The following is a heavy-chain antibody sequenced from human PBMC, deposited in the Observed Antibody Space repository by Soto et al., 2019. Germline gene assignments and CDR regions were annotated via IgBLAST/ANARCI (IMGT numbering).Heavy chain of an antibody. CDR1: GGSISTDHYH. D-gene: IGHD2-21*02. Sequence: QVQLQESGPGLVRPSQTLSLTCTVSGGSISTDHYHWTWIRQAPGKGLEWIGYIHYSGSIQFNPSLQSRVSMSVDTTKNLFSLRMSSVTAAATAVHFCAREDDGGDRDYYGLDVWGQGTTVTVSS. CDR3: AREDDGGDRDYYGLDV. CDR2: IHYSGSI. J-gene: IGHJ6*02. V-gene: IGHV4-30-4*01.